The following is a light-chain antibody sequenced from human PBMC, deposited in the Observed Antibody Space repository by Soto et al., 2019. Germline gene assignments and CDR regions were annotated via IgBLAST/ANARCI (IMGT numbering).Light chain of an antibody. J-gene: IGKJ2*01. CDR1: EDISNY. Sequence: DIQVTQSPSSLSASVGNRVTITCQAREDISNYLNWYQHKPGKAPMLLIYDASNLDTGVPSRFNGSGSGKHFTFTISSLQPEDIATYYCKQYDYLPHFSHGTKLDLK. CDR3: KQYDYLPH. V-gene: IGKV1-33*01. CDR2: DAS.